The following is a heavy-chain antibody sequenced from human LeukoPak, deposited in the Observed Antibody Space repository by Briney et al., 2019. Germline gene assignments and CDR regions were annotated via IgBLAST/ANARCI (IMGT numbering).Heavy chain of an antibody. Sequence: ASVKLSCKASGGTFSSYAINWVRQATGQGLEWMGWMNPNSGNTGYAQKFQGRVTMTRNTSISTAYMELSSLRSEDTAVYYCASTGGSWYDGGGHYWGQGTLVTVSS. J-gene: IGHJ4*02. D-gene: IGHD6-13*01. CDR2: MNPNSGNT. CDR1: GGTFSSYA. V-gene: IGHV1-8*02. CDR3: ASTGGSWYDGGGHY.